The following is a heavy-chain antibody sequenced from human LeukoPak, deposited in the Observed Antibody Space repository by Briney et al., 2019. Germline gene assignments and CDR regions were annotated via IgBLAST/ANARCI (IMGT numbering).Heavy chain of an antibody. CDR1: GVSISSSSYY. CDR2: IYYSGST. V-gene: IGHV4-39*07. CDR3: ARGSRSGWYVSYFDC. D-gene: IGHD6-19*01. J-gene: IGHJ4*02. Sequence: ASETLSLTCTVSGVSISSSSYYWGWIRQPPGKGLEWIGSIYYSGSTYYNPSLKSRVTISVDTSKNQFSLKLSSVTAADTAVYYCARGSRSGWYVSYFDCWGQGTLVTVSS.